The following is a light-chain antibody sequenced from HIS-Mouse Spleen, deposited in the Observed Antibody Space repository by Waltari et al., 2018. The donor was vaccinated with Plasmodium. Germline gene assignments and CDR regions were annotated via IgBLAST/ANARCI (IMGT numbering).Light chain of an antibody. J-gene: IGLJ1*01. CDR2: GKN. CDR1: SLRSYY. CDR3: NSRDSSGNHYV. V-gene: IGLV3-19*01. Sequence: SSELTQDPAVSVALGQTVRITCHGDSLRSYYASWYQKKPGQAPVLGIYGKNNRPSGIPDRFSGSSAGNTASLTITGAQAEDEADYYCNSRDSSGNHYVFGTGTKVTVL.